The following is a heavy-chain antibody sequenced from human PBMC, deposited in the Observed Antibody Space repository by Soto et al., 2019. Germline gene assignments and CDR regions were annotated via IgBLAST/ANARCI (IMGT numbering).Heavy chain of an antibody. CDR1: GASISSSY. CDR3: ARGYFDSSGYSNTFDC. CDR2: IYYTGST. V-gene: IGHV4-59*01. D-gene: IGHD3-22*01. Sequence: SETLSLTCTVSGASISSSYWSWLRQPPGKGLEWIGYIYYTGSTNYNPSLKSRVTISVDTSKNQFSLKLTSVTAADTAVYYCARGYFDSSGYSNTFDCWGQGTLVT. J-gene: IGHJ4*02.